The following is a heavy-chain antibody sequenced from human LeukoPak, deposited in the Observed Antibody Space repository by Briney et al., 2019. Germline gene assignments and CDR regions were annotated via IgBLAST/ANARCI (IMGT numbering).Heavy chain of an antibody. Sequence: PSETLSLTCTVSGGSISSYYWGWIRQPPGKGLEWIGTISYSGSTYYNPSLKSRVTISVDTSKNQFSLKLSSVTAADTAVYYCARDPRPIAYYYGSGSYSGFDYWGQGTLVTVSS. CDR2: ISYSGST. J-gene: IGHJ4*02. V-gene: IGHV4-39*07. D-gene: IGHD3-10*01. CDR1: GGSISSYY. CDR3: ARDPRPIAYYYGSGSYSGFDY.